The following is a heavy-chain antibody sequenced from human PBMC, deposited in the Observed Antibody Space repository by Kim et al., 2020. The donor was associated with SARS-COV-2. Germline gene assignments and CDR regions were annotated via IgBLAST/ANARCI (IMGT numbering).Heavy chain of an antibody. J-gene: IGHJ4*02. CDR1: GGSISSYY. D-gene: IGHD6-19*01. Sequence: SETLSLTCTVSGGSISSYYWSWIRQPPGKGLEWIGYIYYSGSTNYNPSLKSRVTISVDTSKNQFSLKLSSVTAADTAVYYCASSYSSGWETGIIDYWGQGTLVTVSS. V-gene: IGHV4-59*01. CDR2: IYYSGST. CDR3: ASSYSSGWETGIIDY.